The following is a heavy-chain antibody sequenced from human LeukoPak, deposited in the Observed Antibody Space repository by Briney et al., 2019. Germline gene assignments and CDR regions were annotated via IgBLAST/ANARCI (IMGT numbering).Heavy chain of an antibody. Sequence: GGSLRLSCAASGFTFSSYSMNWVRQAPGKGLERVSSISSSSYIYYADSVKGRFTISRDNAKNSPYLQMNSLRAEDTAVYYCARDVPLGGSSSWDFDYWGQGTLVTVSS. J-gene: IGHJ4*02. CDR2: ISSSSYI. CDR3: ARDVPLGGSSSWDFDY. D-gene: IGHD6-13*01. V-gene: IGHV3-21*01. CDR1: GFTFSSYS.